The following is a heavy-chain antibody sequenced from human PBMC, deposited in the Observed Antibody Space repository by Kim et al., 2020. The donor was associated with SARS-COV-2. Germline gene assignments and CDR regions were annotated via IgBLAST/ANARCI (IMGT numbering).Heavy chain of an antibody. J-gene: IGHJ5*02. Sequence: GGSLRLSCAASGFSVSRNYMNWVRQAPGKGLEWVSVIYRDGNTHYADSVEGRFTISRDNSKNTLYLQMNSLRAEDTAVYYCAGDQVDGYWSWGQGTLVTV. CDR3: AGDQVDGYWS. CDR1: GFSVSRNY. CDR2: IYRDGNT. V-gene: IGHV3-66*01. D-gene: IGHD5-18*01.